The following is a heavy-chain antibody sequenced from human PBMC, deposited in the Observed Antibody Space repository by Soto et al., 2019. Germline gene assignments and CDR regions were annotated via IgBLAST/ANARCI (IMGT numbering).Heavy chain of an antibody. Sequence: QLQLQESGPGLVKPSETLSLTCTVSGGSISSSSYYWGWIRQPPGKGLEWIGSISHSGSTYYNPSLKSRVTISVDTSKIQFSLKLRSVTAADTAVYFCARQSSYNSGWVSYWGQGTLVTVSS. V-gene: IGHV4-39*01. CDR3: ARQSSYNSGWVSY. D-gene: IGHD6-19*01. CDR1: GGSISSSSYY. CDR2: ISHSGST. J-gene: IGHJ4*02.